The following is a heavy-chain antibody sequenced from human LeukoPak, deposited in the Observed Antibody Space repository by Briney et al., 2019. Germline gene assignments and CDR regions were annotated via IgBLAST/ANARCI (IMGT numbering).Heavy chain of an antibody. CDR3: ARNRDGYNSFDY. D-gene: IGHD5-24*01. V-gene: IGHV4-59*12. CDR1: GGSISSYY. Sequence: NSSETLSLTCTVSGGSISSYYWSWIRQPPGKGLEWIGYIYYSGSTNYNPSLKSRVTISVDKSKNQFSLKLSSVTAADTAVYYCARNRDGYNSFDYWGQGTLVTVSS. CDR2: IYYSGST. J-gene: IGHJ4*02.